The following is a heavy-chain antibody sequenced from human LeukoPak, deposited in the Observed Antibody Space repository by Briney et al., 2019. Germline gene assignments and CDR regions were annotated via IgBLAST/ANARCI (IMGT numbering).Heavy chain of an antibody. CDR3: ARIDDYYDSSGYYPHWYFDL. Sequence: SETLSLTCTVSGXSISSYYWSWIRQPPGKGLEWIADIYYSGSTNYNPSPKSRVTISVDTSKNQFSLKLSSMTAADTAVYYCARIDDYYDSSGYYPHWYFDLWGRGTLVTVSS. CDR2: IYYSGST. V-gene: IGHV4-59*01. D-gene: IGHD3-22*01. J-gene: IGHJ2*01. CDR1: GXSISSYY.